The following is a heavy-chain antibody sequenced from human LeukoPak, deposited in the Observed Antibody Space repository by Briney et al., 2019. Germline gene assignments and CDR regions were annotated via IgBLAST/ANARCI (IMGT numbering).Heavy chain of an antibody. J-gene: IGHJ4*02. V-gene: IGHV4-38-2*02. CDR1: GYSISSGYY. CDR3: ASSHCSSTSCYGRYFDY. D-gene: IGHD2-2*01. CDR2: IYHSGST. Sequence: SETLSLTCTVSGYSISSGYYWGWIRQPPGKGLEWIGSIYHSGSTYYNPSLKSRVTISVDTSKNQFSLKLSSVTAADTAVYYCASSHCSSTSCYGRYFDYWGQGTLVTVSS.